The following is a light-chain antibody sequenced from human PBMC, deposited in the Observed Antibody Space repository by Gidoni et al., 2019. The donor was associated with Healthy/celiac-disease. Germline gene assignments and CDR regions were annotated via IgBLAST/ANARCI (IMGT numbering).Light chain of an antibody. V-gene: IGKV1-39*01. CDR1: QSISSY. J-gene: IGKJ3*01. Sequence: DIQMTQSPSSLSASVGDRVTITCRASQSISSYLNWYQQKPGKAPKLLIYAASSLQSGVPSRFSGSGSGTDFTLTISSLQPEDFAPYCCQQSYSTLGTFGPGTKVDIK. CDR2: AAS. CDR3: QQSYSTLGT.